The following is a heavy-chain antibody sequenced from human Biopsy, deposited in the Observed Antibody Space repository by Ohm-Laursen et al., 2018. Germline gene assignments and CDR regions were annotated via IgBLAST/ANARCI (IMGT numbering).Heavy chain of an antibody. V-gene: IGHV1-8*01. J-gene: IGHJ4*02. CDR3: AIEGGTYSKRFDY. D-gene: IGHD1-26*01. Sequence: ASVKVSCKASGYTFISYDIDWVRQATGQGLEWMGWMNPNSGKTGYAQKFQGRVTMTTNTSVNTAYMELSSLTFEDPAVYYCAIEGGTYSKRFDYWGQGSQVIVSS. CDR2: MNPNSGKT. CDR1: GYTFISYD.